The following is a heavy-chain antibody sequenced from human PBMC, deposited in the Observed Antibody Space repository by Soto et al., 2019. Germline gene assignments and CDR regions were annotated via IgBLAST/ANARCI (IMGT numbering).Heavy chain of an antibody. CDR1: GFTFRSFT. V-gene: IGHV3-21*01. D-gene: IGHD6-13*01. J-gene: IGHJ5*02. CDR3: TRDASRDSSARGWFDP. Sequence: GGSLRLSCAASGFTFRSFTMNWVRQAPGKGLEWVSTISSNSAYIYYTDALRGRFTFPRDNAKNSLHLQMNSLRAEDTAVYYCTRDASRDSSARGWFDPWGPGTLVTVSS. CDR2: ISSNSAYI.